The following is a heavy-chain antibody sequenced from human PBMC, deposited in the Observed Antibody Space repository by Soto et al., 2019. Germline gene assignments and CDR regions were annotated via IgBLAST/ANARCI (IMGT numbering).Heavy chain of an antibody. CDR3: ARGHGDYANNWFDP. CDR1: GLTFSTSA. CDR2: INSDGSST. V-gene: IGHV3-74*01. Sequence: GGSLRLSCAASGLTFSTSAMSWVRQAPGKGLEWVSRINSDGSSTSYADSVKGRFTISRDNAKNTLYLQMNSLRAEDTAVYYCARGHGDYANNWFDPWGQGTLVTVSS. D-gene: IGHD4-17*01. J-gene: IGHJ5*02.